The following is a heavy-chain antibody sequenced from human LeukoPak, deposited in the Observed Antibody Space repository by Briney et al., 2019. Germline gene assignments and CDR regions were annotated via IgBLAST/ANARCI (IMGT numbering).Heavy chain of an antibody. Sequence: ASVKVSCKASGCTFTSYGINWVRQATGQGLEWMGWMNPNSGNTGYAQKFQGRVTMTRNTSISTAYMELSSLRSEDTAVYYCARATRIAAAGYYYYYYMDVWGKGTTVTVSS. CDR1: GCTFTSYG. V-gene: IGHV1-8*01. CDR3: ARATRIAAAGYYYYYYMDV. D-gene: IGHD6-13*01. J-gene: IGHJ6*03. CDR2: MNPNSGNT.